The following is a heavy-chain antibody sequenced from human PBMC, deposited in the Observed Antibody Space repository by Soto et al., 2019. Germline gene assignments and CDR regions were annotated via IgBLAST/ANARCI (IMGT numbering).Heavy chain of an antibody. V-gene: IGHV1-3*01. J-gene: IGHJ2*01. D-gene: IGHD1-26*01. Sequence: QVQLVQSGAEVKKPGASVKVSCKASGYTFTSYAMHWVRQAPGQRLEWMGWINAGNGNTKYSQKFQGRVTITRNTSASTAYMELRSLRSEDTAVYYCARGGSLYWYFDLWGRGTLVTASS. CDR1: GYTFTSYA. CDR3: ARGGSLYWYFDL. CDR2: INAGNGNT.